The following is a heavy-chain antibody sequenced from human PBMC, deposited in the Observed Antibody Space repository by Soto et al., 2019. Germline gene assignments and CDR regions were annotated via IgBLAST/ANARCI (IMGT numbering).Heavy chain of an antibody. Sequence: QLQLQESGPGLVKPSETLSLTCTVSGGSISSSSYYWGWIRQPPGKGLEWIGSIYYSGSTYYNPSLKSRVTISVDTSKNQFSLKLSSVTAADTAVYYCASQAIRVDAFDYWGQGTLVTVSS. CDR1: GGSISSSSYY. V-gene: IGHV4-39*01. CDR3: ASQAIRVDAFDY. D-gene: IGHD5-12*01. J-gene: IGHJ4*02. CDR2: IYYSGST.